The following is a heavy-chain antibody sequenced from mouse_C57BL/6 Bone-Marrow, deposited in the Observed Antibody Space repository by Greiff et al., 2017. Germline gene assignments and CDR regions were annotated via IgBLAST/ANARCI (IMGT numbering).Heavy chain of an antibody. CDR2: IYPETGGT. Sequence: VLLVESGAELVRPGASVTLSCKASGYTFTDYEMHWVKQTPVHGLEWIGAIYPETGGTAYNQKFKGKAILTADKSSSTAYMELRSLTSEDSAVYYCTEGFAYWGQGTLVTVSA. V-gene: IGHV1-15*01. CDR1: GYTFTDYE. CDR3: TEGFAY. J-gene: IGHJ3*01.